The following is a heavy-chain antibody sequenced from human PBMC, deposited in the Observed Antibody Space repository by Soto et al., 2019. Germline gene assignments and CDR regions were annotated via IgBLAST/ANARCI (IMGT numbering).Heavy chain of an antibody. V-gene: IGHV3-48*03. D-gene: IGHD2-2*01. CDR3: VRYCSTTLCNGVATRTFDY. CDR1: RFTFSTYE. J-gene: IGHJ4*02. Sequence: GGSLRLSCAASRFTFSTYEMNWVRQAPGKGLEWVSYISTSGSTVYYADSVKGRFTISRDNTRNSLYLQMNSLRDEDTALYYCVRYCSTTLCNGVATRTFDYWGQGTPVTVSS. CDR2: ISTSGSTV.